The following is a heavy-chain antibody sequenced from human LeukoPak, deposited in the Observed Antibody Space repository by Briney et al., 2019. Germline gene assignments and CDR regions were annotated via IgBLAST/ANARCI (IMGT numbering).Heavy chain of an antibody. CDR3: ARDGGYCSSTSCWKWVDY. V-gene: IGHV3-48*03. D-gene: IGHD2-2*01. CDR1: GFTFSSYE. Sequence: GGSLRLSCAASGFTFSSYEMNWVRQAPGKGLEWVSYISSSGSTIYYADSVKGRFTISRDNAKNTLYLQMNSLRAEDTAVYYCARDGGYCSSTSCWKWVDYWGQGTLVTVSS. CDR2: ISSSGSTI. J-gene: IGHJ4*02.